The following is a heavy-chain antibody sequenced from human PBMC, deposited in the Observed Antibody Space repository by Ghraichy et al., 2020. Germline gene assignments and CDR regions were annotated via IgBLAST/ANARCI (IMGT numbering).Heavy chain of an antibody. J-gene: IGHJ4*02. V-gene: IGHV3-13*01. CDR3: ARAPGGEYYFDY. CDR1: GFTFSSYD. D-gene: IGHD3-16*01. Sequence: GGSLRLSCAASGFTFSSYDMHWVRQATGKGLEWVSAIGTAGDTYYPGSVKDRFTISRENAKNSLYLQMNSLRSEYTAVYYCARAPGGEYYFDYWGQGTLVTVSS. CDR2: IGTAGDT.